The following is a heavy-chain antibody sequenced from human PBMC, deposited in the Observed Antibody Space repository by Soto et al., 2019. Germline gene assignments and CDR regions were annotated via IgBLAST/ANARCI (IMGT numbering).Heavy chain of an antibody. Sequence: EASVKVSCKASGGTFSSYAISWVRQAPGQGLEWMGGIIPIFGTANYAQKFQGRVTITADESTSTAYMELSSLRSGDTAVYYCANSITGTGYDYWGQGTLVTVSS. CDR3: ANSITGTGYDY. D-gene: IGHD1-7*01. V-gene: IGHV1-69*13. J-gene: IGHJ4*02. CDR1: GGTFSSYA. CDR2: IIPIFGTA.